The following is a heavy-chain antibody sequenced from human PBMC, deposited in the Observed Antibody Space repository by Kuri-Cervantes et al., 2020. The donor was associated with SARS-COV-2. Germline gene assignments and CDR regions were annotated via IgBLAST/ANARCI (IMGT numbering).Heavy chain of an antibody. CDR3: ARPAAAFYGMDV. CDR2: IYYSGSV. V-gene: IGHV4-59*01. CDR1: GDSISPYY. Sequence: SETLSLTCSVSGDSISPYYWTWIRQPPGKGLEWIGHIYYSGSVNYNPSLMSRLTISVDKSKNQVSLKLTSVTAADTAVHYCARPAAAFYGMDVWGQGTTVTVSS. J-gene: IGHJ6*02. D-gene: IGHD2-2*01.